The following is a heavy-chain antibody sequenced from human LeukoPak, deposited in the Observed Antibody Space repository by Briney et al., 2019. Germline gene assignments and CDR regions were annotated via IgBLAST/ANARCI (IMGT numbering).Heavy chain of an antibody. V-gene: IGHV3-33*06. CDR3: AKDHIIYGSTGFFDL. CDR2: TWYDGRNK. Sequence: PGGSLRLSCAASGFTFSSYAMHWVRQAPGKGLEWVAVTWYDGRNKYYADSVKGRFTISRDNSKNTLYLQMNSLRAEDTALYYCAKDHIIYGSTGFFDLWGRGTLITVSS. CDR1: GFTFSSYA. J-gene: IGHJ2*01. D-gene: IGHD2/OR15-2a*01.